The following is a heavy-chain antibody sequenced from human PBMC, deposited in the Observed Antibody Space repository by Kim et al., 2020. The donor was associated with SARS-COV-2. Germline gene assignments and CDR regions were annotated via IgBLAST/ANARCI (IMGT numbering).Heavy chain of an antibody. D-gene: IGHD5-12*01. CDR2: IIPIFGTA. CDR1: GGTFSSYA. V-gene: IGHV1-69*13. Sequence: SVKVSCKASGGTFSSYAISWVRQAPGQGLEWMGGIIPIFGTANYAQKFQGRVTITADESTSTAYMELSSLRSEDTAVYYCARGGMATITHPWWFGYWGQGTLVTVSS. J-gene: IGHJ4*02. CDR3: ARGGMATITHPWWFGY.